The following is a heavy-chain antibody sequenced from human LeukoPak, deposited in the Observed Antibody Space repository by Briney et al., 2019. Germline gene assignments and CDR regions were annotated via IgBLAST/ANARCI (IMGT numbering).Heavy chain of an antibody. CDR3: VRETFIAMVGSHALDI. V-gene: IGHV3-74*01. D-gene: IGHD6-19*01. CDR1: GFTFSSSW. J-gene: IGHJ3*02. Sequence: GGSLRLSCVASGFTFSSSWMHWVRQAPGKGLVWVSRIYSDGRTTDYADSVRGRFTISRDNAKNMLYLQMSGLNAEDTAVYYCVRETFIAMVGSHALDIWGQGTMDTVSS. CDR2: IYSDGRTT.